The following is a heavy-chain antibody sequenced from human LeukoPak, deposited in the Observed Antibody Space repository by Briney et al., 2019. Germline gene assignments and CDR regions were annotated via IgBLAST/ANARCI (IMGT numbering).Heavy chain of an antibody. V-gene: IGHV4-38-2*02. CDR2: IYHSGST. D-gene: IGHD1-1*01. J-gene: IGHJ4*02. Sequence: SETLSLTCTVSGYSISSGYYWGWIRQPPGEGLEWIGSIYHSGSTYYNPSLKSRVTISVDTSKNQFSLKLSSVTAADTAVYYCARWLEPFDYWGQGTLVTVSS. CDR1: GYSISSGYY. CDR3: ARWLEPFDY.